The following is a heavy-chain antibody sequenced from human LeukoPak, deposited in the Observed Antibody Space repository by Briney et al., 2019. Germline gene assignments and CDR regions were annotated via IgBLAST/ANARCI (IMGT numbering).Heavy chain of an antibody. CDR1: GFTFSSYW. CDR3: ARVYQLLYYYMDV. CDR2: INSDGSST. V-gene: IGHV3-74*01. D-gene: IGHD2-2*01. J-gene: IGHJ6*03. Sequence: PGGSLRLSCAASGFTFSSYWMHWVRQAPGKGLVWVSRINSDGSSTSYADSVKGRFTISRDNAKNTLYLQMNSLRAEDTAVYYCARVYQLLYYYMDVWGKGTTVTVSS.